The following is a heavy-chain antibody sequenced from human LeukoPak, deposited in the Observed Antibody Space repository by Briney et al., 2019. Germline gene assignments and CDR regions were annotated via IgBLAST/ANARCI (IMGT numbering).Heavy chain of an antibody. CDR1: GYTFTGYY. D-gene: IGHD3-10*01. CDR2: INAGNGNT. V-gene: IGHV1-3*03. Sequence: ASVKVSCKASGYTFTGYYMHWVRQAPGQRLEWMGWINAGNGNTKYSQEFQGRVTITRDTSASTAYMELSSLRSEDMAVYYCAVWFGESFDYWGQGTLVTVSS. J-gene: IGHJ4*02. CDR3: AVWFGESFDY.